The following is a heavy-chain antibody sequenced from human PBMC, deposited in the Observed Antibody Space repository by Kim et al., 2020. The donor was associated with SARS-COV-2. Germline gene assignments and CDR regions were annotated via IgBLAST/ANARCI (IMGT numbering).Heavy chain of an antibody. CDR3: AREATPGDY. Sequence: TYYADSVQGRSTIPEDNSKTPLYLQINSLRAEDTAVYYCAREATPGDYWGQGTLVTVSS. V-gene: IGHV3-23*01. J-gene: IGHJ4*02. D-gene: IGHD2-15*01. CDR2: T.